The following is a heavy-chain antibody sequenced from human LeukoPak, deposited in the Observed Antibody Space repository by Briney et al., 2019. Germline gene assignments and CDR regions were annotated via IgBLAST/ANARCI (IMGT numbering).Heavy chain of an antibody. CDR2: ISSSSSYI. V-gene: IGHV3-21*01. Sequence: GGSLRLSCAASGFTFSRYSMNWVRQAPGKGLEWVSSISSSSSYIYYADSVKGRFTISRDNAKNSLYLQMNSLRAEDTAVYYCARARFSYRSPADYWGQGTLVTVSS. J-gene: IGHJ4*02. CDR3: ARARFSYRSPADY. D-gene: IGHD4-11*01. CDR1: GFTFSRYS.